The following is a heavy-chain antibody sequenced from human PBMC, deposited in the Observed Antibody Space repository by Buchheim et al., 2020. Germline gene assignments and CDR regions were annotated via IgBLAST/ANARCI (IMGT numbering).Heavy chain of an antibody. J-gene: IGHJ5*02. Sequence: QVQLVQSGAEVKKPGASVKVSCKASGYTFTSYYMHWVRQAPGQGLEWMGIINPSGGSTSYAQKFQGRVTMTRETYTSTVYMYLSSLRYEGTAVYYCARVKRSYDDSSVKGGWCDPFGQGTL. V-gene: IGHV1-46*03. CDR3: ARVKRSYDDSSVKGGWCDP. CDR2: INPSGGST. CDR1: GYTFTSYY. D-gene: IGHD3-22*01.